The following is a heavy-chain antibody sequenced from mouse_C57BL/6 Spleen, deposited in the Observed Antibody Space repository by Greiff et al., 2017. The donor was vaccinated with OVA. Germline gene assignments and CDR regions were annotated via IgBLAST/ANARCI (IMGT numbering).Heavy chain of an antibody. J-gene: IGHJ3*01. V-gene: IGHV5-17*01. Sequence: EVKLMESGGGLVKPGGSLKLSCAASGFTFSDYGMHWVRQAPEKGLEWVAYISSGSSTIYYADTVQGRFTISRDNAKNTLFLQMTSLRSEDTAMYYCARGPGFAYWGQGTLVTVSA. CDR3: ARGPGFAY. CDR2: ISSGSSTI. CDR1: GFTFSDYG.